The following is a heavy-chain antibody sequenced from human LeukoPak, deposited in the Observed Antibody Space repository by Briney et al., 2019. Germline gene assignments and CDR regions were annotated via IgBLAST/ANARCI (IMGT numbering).Heavy chain of an antibody. J-gene: IGHJ4*02. CDR2: IYTSGST. CDR1: GGSISSYY. V-gene: IGHV4-4*08. D-gene: IGHD3-22*01. Sequence: SETLSLTCTVSGGSISSYYWSWIRQPPGKGLEWIGYIYTSGSTNYNPSLKSRVTISVDTSKNQFSLKLSSVTAADTAVYYCARLTYYYDSSGYYNGQYFDYWGQGTLVTVSS. CDR3: ARLTYYYDSSGYYNGQYFDY.